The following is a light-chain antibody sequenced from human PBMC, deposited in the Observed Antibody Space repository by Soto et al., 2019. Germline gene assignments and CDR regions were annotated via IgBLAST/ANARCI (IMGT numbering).Light chain of an antibody. CDR1: QSVSSSY. V-gene: IGKV3-20*01. CDR3: QQYGRT. Sequence: EIVLTQSPGTLSLSPGERATLSCRASQSVSSSYLAWYQQKPGQAPRLLIYGASSRATGIPDRFSGSGSGTDFTLTISRLGPEDFAVYYCQQYGRTFGQGTKVAIK. CDR2: GAS. J-gene: IGKJ1*01.